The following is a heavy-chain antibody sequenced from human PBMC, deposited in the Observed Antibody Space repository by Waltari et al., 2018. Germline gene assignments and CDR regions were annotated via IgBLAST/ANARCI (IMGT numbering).Heavy chain of an antibody. J-gene: IGHJ4*02. CDR3: AKYGSSGYYYDFDY. CDR1: GFTFSSYG. D-gene: IGHD3-22*01. V-gene: IGHV3-30*02. CDR2: IRDEGSNK. Sequence: QVQLVESGGGVVQPGGSLRLSCAASGFTFSSYGMHWVRQAPGKGLEWVAFIRDEGSNKYYADSVKGQFTISRDNSKNTLYLQMNSLRAEDTAVYYCAKYGSSGYYYDFDYWGQGTLVTVSS.